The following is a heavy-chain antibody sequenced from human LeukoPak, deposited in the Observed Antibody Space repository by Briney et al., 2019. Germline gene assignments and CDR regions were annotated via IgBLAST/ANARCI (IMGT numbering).Heavy chain of an antibody. CDR2: IHPNNGDT. CDR3: ARDGPAQMVDLDY. D-gene: IGHD3-10*01. V-gene: IGHV1-2*02. Sequence: GASVKVSCKASGYTFSGTGWYLYWLRQAPGQGLECMGWIHPNNGDTAYARKFEGRVAMTRDTSISTAYMELRRLRPDDTAVYFCARDGPAQMVDLDYWGQGTLVTVSS. J-gene: IGHJ4*02. CDR1: GYTFSGTGWY.